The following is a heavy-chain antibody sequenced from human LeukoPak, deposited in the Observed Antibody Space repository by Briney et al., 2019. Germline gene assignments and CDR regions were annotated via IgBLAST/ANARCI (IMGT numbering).Heavy chain of an antibody. CDR3: ARGPFVTMIVVVNKTLDY. D-gene: IGHD3-22*01. CDR2: ISAYNGNT. J-gene: IGHJ4*02. V-gene: IGHV1-18*01. CDR1: GYTFTSYG. Sequence: GASVKVSCKASGYTFTSYGISWVRQAPGQGLEWMGWISAYNGNTNYAQKLQGRVTMTTDTSTSTAYMELSRLRSDDTAVYYCARGPFVTMIVVVNKTLDYWGQGTLVTVSS.